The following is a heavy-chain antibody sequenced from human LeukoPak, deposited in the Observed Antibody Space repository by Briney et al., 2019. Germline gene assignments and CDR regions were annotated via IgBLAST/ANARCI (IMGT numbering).Heavy chain of an antibody. Sequence: TGGSLRLSCAASGFTFTSYAMSWVRQAPGKGLEWVSVISGSGGSTHYADSVKGRFTISRDNSKNTLYLQMNSPRAEDTAVYYCAKESPRFDYWGQGTLVTVSS. J-gene: IGHJ4*02. CDR3: AKESPRFDY. CDR1: GFTFTSYA. CDR2: ISGSGGST. V-gene: IGHV3-23*01.